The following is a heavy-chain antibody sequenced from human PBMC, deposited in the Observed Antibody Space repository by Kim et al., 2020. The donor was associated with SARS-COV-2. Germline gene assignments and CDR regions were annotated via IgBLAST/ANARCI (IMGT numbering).Heavy chain of an antibody. V-gene: IGHV1-58*01. CDR2: SGKT. CDR3: AAGTPFDP. J-gene: IGHJ5*02. Sequence: SGKTNYAQKFQERVTITRDMSTSTAYMELSSLRSEDTAVYYCAAGTPFDPWGQGTLVTVSS. D-gene: IGHD1-1*01.